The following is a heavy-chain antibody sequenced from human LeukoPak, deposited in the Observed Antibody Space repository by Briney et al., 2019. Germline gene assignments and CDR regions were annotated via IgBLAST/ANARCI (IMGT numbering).Heavy chain of an antibody. J-gene: IGHJ4*02. CDR1: GFTFSSYE. Sequence: PGGSLRLSCAASGFTFSSYEMNWVRQAPGKGLEWVSYISSSGSTIYYADSVKGRFTISRDNAKNSLYLQMNSLRAEDTAVYYCAREGDYDFWSGYRSEGYWGQGTLVTVSS. CDR2: ISSSGSTI. V-gene: IGHV3-48*03. CDR3: AREGDYDFWSGYRSEGY. D-gene: IGHD3-3*01.